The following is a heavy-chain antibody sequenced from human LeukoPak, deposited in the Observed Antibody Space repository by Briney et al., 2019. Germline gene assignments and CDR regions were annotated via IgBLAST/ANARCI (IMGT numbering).Heavy chain of an antibody. V-gene: IGHV3-7*04. Sequence: GGSLRLSCAASKFTFSSYFMTWVRQAPGRGLEWVAYMNQVGNERKYVDSVKGRFTISRDNAQNSLYLQMNSLRVEDTAVYYCARGTYYYEFWSQGTLVTVSS. J-gene: IGHJ4*02. D-gene: IGHD3-16*01. CDR1: KFTFSSYF. CDR3: ARGTYYYEF. CDR2: MNQVGNER.